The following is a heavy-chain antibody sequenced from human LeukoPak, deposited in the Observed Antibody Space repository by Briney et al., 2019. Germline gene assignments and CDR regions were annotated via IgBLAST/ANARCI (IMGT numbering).Heavy chain of an antibody. V-gene: IGHV4-59*08. J-gene: IGHJ5*01. CDR3: AKRTRRTANCFVS. D-gene: IGHD6-6*01. CDR2: VYDSGTT. CDR1: GGSISGYY. Sequence: SETLSLTCTVSGGSISGYYWTWIRQPPGKGLEWIGYVYDSGTTNHNPSLKSRLNMPINQSKNHFSLKLSSGAAADTAIYFCAKRTRRTANCFVSWGQGDLVTVSS.